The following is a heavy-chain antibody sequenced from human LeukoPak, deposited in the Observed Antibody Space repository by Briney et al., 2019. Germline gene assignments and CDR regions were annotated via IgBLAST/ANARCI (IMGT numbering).Heavy chain of an antibody. CDR2: ITSDGSTT. J-gene: IGHJ4*02. V-gene: IGHV3-74*03. Sequence: GGSLRLSCAASGFTFSRYWMQWVRQAPRKGLVWVSHITSDGSTTTYADSVKGRFTTSRDNAKNTLYLQMNSLRAEDTAVYYCVRDNYGVDYWGQGTLVTVSS. D-gene: IGHD3-16*01. CDR3: VRDNYGVDY. CDR1: GFTFSRYW.